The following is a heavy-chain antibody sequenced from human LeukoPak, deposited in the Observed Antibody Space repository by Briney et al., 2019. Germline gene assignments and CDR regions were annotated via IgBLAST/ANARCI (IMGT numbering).Heavy chain of an antibody. V-gene: IGHV1-2*02. J-gene: IGHJ3*02. Sequence: GASVKVSCKASGYTFTGYYMHWVRQAPGQGLEWMGWINPNSGGTNYAQKFQGRVTMTRDTSISTAYMELSRLRSDDTAVYYCARALPYDFWSGYYTRAFDIWGQGTMVTVSS. CDR1: GYTFTGYY. D-gene: IGHD3-3*01. CDR3: ARALPYDFWSGYYTRAFDI. CDR2: INPNSGGT.